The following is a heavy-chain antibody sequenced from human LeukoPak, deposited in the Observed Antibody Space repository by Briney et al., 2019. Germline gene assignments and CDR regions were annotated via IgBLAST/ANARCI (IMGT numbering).Heavy chain of an antibody. CDR3: AREGAHIVVVPAAIPHDAFDI. J-gene: IGHJ3*02. D-gene: IGHD2-2*02. V-gene: IGHV1-69*05. Sequence: GASVKVSCKASGGTFSSYAISWVRQAPGQGLEWMGGIIPIFGTANYAQKFQGRVTITTDESTSTAYMELSSLRSEDTAVYYCAREGAHIVVVPAAIPHDAFDIWGQGTMATVSS. CDR1: GGTFSSYA. CDR2: IIPIFGTA.